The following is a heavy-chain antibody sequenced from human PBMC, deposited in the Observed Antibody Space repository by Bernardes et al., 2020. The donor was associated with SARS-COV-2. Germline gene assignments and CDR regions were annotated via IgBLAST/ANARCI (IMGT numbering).Heavy chain of an antibody. J-gene: IGHJ4*02. V-gene: IGHV3-21*01. CDR3: ARVPTTVTTPDY. CDR2: MSPSSTYI. D-gene: IGHD4-17*01. CDR1: GFSFSTYT. Sequence: GGSLRLSCAASGFSFSTYTMNWVRQAPGKGLEWVSSMSPSSTYIYYADSVKGRFTISRDNAKNSLYLQMNSLRAEDTAVYYCARVPTTVTTPDYWGQGTLVTVSS.